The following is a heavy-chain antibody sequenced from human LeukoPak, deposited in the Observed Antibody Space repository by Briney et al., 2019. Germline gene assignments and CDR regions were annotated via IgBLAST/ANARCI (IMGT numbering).Heavy chain of an antibody. CDR1: GFTFSSYE. D-gene: IGHD2-15*01. CDR2: IKQDGSEK. J-gene: IGHJ4*02. V-gene: IGHV3-7*01. Sequence: GGSLRLSCAASGFTFSSYEMNWVRQAPGKGLEWVANIKQDGSEKYYVDSVKGRFTISRDNAKNSLYLQMNSLRAEDTAVHYCAREGILRTFDYWGQGTLVTVSS. CDR3: AREGILRTFDY.